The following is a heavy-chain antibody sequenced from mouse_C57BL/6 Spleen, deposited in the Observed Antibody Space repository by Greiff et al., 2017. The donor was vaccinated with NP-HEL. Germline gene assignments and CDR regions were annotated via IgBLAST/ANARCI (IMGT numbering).Heavy chain of an antibody. CDR1: GYTFTDYY. Sequence: VQLKESGPVLVKPGASVKMSCKASGYTFTDYYMNWVKQSHGKSLEWIGVINPYNGGTSYNQKFKGKATLTVDKSSSTAYMELNSLTSEDSAVYYCARSGSSHWYFDVWGTGTTVTVSS. V-gene: IGHV1-19*01. CDR3: ARSGSSHWYFDV. D-gene: IGHD1-1*01. CDR2: INPYNGGT. J-gene: IGHJ1*03.